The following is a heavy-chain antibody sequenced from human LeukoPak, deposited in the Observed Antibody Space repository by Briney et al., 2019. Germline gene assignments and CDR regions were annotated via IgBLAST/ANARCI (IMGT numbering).Heavy chain of an antibody. Sequence: SETLSLTCTVSGGSISTYYWSWIRQPPGKRLEWIGYIYYSGSTNYNPSLKSRVTISLDTSRSQFSLKLSSVTAADTAVYYCAISAGPTPDYWGQGTLVTVSS. CDR2: IYYSGST. V-gene: IGHV4-59*08. J-gene: IGHJ4*02. CDR1: GGSISTYY. CDR3: AISAGPTPDY.